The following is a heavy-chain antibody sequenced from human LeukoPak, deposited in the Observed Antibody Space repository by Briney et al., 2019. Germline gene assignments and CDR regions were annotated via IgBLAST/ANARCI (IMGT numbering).Heavy chain of an antibody. V-gene: IGHV3-30-3*01. J-gene: IGHJ6*02. Sequence: GGSLRLSCAASGFIFSSYAMHWVRQAPGKGLEWVAVISYDGSNKYYADSVKGRFTISRDNSKSTLYLQMNSLRAEDTAVYYCARWFGELNYYGMDVWGQGTTVTVSS. CDR3: ARWFGELNYYGMDV. CDR1: GFIFSSYA. CDR2: ISYDGSNK. D-gene: IGHD3-10*01.